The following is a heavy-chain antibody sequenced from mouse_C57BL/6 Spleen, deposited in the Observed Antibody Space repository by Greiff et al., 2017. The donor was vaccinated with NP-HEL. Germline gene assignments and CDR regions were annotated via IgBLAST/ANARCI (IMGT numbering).Heavy chain of an antibody. CDR2: IYPRSGNT. Sequence: QVQLQQSGAELARPGASVKLSCKASGYTFTSYGISWVKQRTGQGLEWIGEIYPRSGNTYYNEKFKGQATLTDDKSSSTAYIELRSLTSEDSSVYFCARGTTGVATDYWGQGTTLTVAS. CDR1: GYTFTSYG. V-gene: IGHV1-81*01. J-gene: IGHJ2*01. CDR3: ARGTTGVATDY. D-gene: IGHD1-1*01.